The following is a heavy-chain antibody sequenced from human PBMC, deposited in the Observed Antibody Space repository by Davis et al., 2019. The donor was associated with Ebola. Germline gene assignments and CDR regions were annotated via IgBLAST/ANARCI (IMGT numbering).Heavy chain of an antibody. D-gene: IGHD3-10*01. Sequence: PGGSLRLSCAASGFTFRSYAMNWVRQAPGKGLEWVSTISAVSGATYYADSVKGRFTISRDNSKDTLYVQMNSLRAEDTAVYYCAKGLQIRGSGIYYKSPFDIWGQGTMVTVSS. CDR2: ISAVSGAT. V-gene: IGHV3-23*01. CDR1: GFTFRSYA. CDR3: AKGLQIRGSGIYYKSPFDI. J-gene: IGHJ3*02.